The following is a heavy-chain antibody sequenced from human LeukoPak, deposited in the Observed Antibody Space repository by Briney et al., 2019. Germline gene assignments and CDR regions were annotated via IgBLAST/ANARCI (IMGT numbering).Heavy chain of an antibody. D-gene: IGHD6-13*01. Sequence: GGSLRLSCAASGFTFSSYWMSWVRQAPGKGLEWVANIKQDGSEKYYVDSVKGRFTISRDNAKNSLYLQMNSLRAEDTAVYYCARVGSSSWHVHLHPWGQGTLVTVSS. CDR2: IKQDGSEK. J-gene: IGHJ5*02. CDR1: GFTFSSYW. CDR3: ARVGSSSWHVHLHP. V-gene: IGHV3-7*01.